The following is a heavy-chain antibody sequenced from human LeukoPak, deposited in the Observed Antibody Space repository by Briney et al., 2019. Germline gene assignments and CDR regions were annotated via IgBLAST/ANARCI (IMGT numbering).Heavy chain of an antibody. J-gene: IGHJ4*02. CDR3: ARGRSTGYPYYFEY. CDR1: GYTFTSYD. D-gene: IGHD5-12*01. CDR2: MNPNSGST. Sequence: ASVKVSCKASGYTFTSYDINWVRQATGQGLEWMGWMNPNSGSTGYAQKFQGRVTITRNTSISTAYMELSGLRSEDTAVYYCARGRSTGYPYYFEYWGQGTLVTVSS. V-gene: IGHV1-8*03.